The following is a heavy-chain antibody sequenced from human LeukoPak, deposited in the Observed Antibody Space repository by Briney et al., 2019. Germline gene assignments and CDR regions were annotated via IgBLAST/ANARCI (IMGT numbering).Heavy chain of an antibody. J-gene: IGHJ4*02. CDR2: IYYSGST. CDR1: GGSLSSSSYY. Sequence: SETLSLTCTVSGGSLSSSSYYWGWIRQPPGRGLEWLGSIYYSGSTHYNPSRKSGVPISVDTSKNQLSLKLSSVTATDTAVYYCARRRGYLYDFDYWGQGTLVTVSS. CDR3: ARRRGYLYDFDY. D-gene: IGHD5-18*01. V-gene: IGHV4-39*01.